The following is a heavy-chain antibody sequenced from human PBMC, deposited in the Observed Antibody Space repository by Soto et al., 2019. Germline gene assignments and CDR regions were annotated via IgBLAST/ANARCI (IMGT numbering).Heavy chain of an antibody. Sequence: QLQLQESGSGLVKPSQTLSLTCAVSGGSISSGGYSWSWIRQPPGKGLEWIGYIYHSGSTYYNPSLKSRVNISVDRSKNQYSLELSSVTAADTAVYYCAAGGGLPRYYWGQGTLVTVSS. CDR2: IYHSGST. D-gene: IGHD5-12*01. J-gene: IGHJ4*02. CDR3: AAGGGLPRYY. V-gene: IGHV4-30-2*01. CDR1: GGSISSGGYS.